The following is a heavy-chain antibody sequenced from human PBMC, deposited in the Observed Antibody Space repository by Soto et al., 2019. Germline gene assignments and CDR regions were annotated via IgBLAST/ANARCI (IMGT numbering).Heavy chain of an antibody. CDR1: GFTFSSYA. V-gene: IGHV3-30-3*01. D-gene: IGHD2-2*01. CDR2: ISYDGSNK. Sequence: GGSLRLSCAASGFTFSSYAMHWVRQAPGKGLEWVAVISYDGSNKYYADSVKGRFTISRDNSKNTLYLQMNSLRAEDTAVYYCARAVVVPAVFNSWDYWGQGTLVTVSS. J-gene: IGHJ4*02. CDR3: ARAVVVPAVFNSWDY.